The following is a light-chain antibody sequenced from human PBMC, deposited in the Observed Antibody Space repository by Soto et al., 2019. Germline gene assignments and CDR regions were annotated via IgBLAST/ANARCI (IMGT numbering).Light chain of an antibody. J-gene: IGKJ5*01. CDR1: QGIRSY. V-gene: IGKV1-8*01. CDR3: QQYYRYFIT. Sequence: IRMTQSPSSLSASTGDTVTITCRASQGIRSYLAWYQQKPGKAPQLLIYAASTLQSGVPSRFSGGGGGTDFTLTISCLQSEDFATYYCQQYYRYFITFGQGTRLEIK. CDR2: AAS.